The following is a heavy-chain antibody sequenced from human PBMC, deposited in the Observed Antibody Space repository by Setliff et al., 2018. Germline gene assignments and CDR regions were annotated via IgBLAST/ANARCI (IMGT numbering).Heavy chain of an antibody. CDR2: IYYSGST. V-gene: IGHV4-39*07. CDR1: GGSISSSSYY. D-gene: IGHD3-16*01. Sequence: PSETLSLTCTVSGGSISSSSYYWGWIRQPPGKGLEWIGSIYYSGSTYYNPSLKSRVTISIDTSTNQVSLKLTSATAADTAVYYCARLRGAFDYWGQGTLVTVSS. J-gene: IGHJ4*02. CDR3: ARLRGAFDY.